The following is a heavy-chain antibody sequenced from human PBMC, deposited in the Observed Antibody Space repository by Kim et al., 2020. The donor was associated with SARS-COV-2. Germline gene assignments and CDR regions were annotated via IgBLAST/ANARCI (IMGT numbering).Heavy chain of an antibody. CDR3: ARGTVELELRWTDYYGMDV. V-gene: IGHV3-30*01. J-gene: IGHJ6*02. D-gene: IGHD1-7*01. Sequence: RFTISRDNSKNTLYLQMNSLRAEDTAVYYCARGTVELELRWTDYYGMDVWGQGTTVTVSS.